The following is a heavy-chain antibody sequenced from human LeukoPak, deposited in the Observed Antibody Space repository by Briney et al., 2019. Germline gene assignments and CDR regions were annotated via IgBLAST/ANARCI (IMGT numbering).Heavy chain of an antibody. CDR2: INHRGST. D-gene: IGHD1-26*01. J-gene: IGHJ4*02. CDR1: GGSFSGYY. CDR3: ARGASGELYALRGPFDY. Sequence: SETLSLTCAVYGGSFSGYYWSCIRHPPPKGLEWIGEINHRGSTNYNPSPKSRVTISVETSKNQFSLKLGSVTAADTAVYYCARGASGELYALRGPFDYWGQGTLVTVSS. V-gene: IGHV4-34*01.